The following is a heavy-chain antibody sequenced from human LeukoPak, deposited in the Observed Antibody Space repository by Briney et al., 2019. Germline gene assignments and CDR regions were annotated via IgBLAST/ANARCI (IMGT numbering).Heavy chain of an antibody. Sequence: GGSLRLSCAASGFTFSSYGMHWVRQAPGKGLEWVAVIWYDGSNKYYADSVKGRFTISRDNSKNTLYLQMNSLRAEDTAVYYCAKDGGSSSGWLKYYFVYWGRGTLVTVSS. D-gene: IGHD6-19*01. CDR2: IWYDGSNK. V-gene: IGHV3-33*06. CDR1: GFTFSSYG. J-gene: IGHJ4*02. CDR3: AKDGGSSSGWLKYYFVY.